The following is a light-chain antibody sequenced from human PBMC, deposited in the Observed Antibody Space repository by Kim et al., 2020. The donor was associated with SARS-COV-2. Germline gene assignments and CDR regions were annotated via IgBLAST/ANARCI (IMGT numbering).Light chain of an antibody. Sequence: EIVLIQSPATLSLSPGKRATLSCRASQTVVSYLVWYQQKPGQAPRLLIYDASNRATGIPARFSGSGSGTDFTLTINSLEPEDFAVYYCQQRNSWPPTFGQGTRLEIK. V-gene: IGKV3-11*01. CDR2: DAS. J-gene: IGKJ5*01. CDR1: QTVVSY. CDR3: QQRNSWPPT.